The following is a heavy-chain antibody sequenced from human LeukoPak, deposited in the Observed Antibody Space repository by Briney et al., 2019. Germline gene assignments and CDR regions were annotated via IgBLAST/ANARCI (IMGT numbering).Heavy chain of an antibody. D-gene: IGHD3/OR15-3a*01. CDR3: TRGGIIILGVATVVDY. Sequence: ASVKVSCKASGYTFPSYDINWVRQTAGQGLEWMGWMNPGSGNTGFAQKFQGRVTMTRNTSISKVNMEVSGLRSEDTAVYYCTRGGIIILGVATVVDYWGQGTLVTVSS. CDR2: MNPGSGNT. V-gene: IGHV1-8*01. J-gene: IGHJ4*02. CDR1: GYTFPSYD.